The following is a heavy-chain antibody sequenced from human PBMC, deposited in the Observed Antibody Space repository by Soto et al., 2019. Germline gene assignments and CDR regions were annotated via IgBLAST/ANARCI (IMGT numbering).Heavy chain of an antibody. D-gene: IGHD2-15*01. V-gene: IGHV3-30-3*01. CDR1: GFTFSNYA. Sequence: QVQLVESGGGVVQPGRSLRLSCAVSGFTFSNYAIHWVRQAPGKGLEWVAVISYDGNNKYFADSVKGRFTISGDNSKNAVYLQMNGLRGEDTAVYYCTGGPPMVAPVLSFDYWGQGAQVTV. J-gene: IGHJ4*02. CDR2: ISYDGNNK. CDR3: TGGPPMVAPVLSFDY.